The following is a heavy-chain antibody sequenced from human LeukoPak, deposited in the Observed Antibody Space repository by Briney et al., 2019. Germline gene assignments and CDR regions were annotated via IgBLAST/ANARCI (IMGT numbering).Heavy chain of an antibody. Sequence: SVKVSCKASGGIFNDYSISWVRQAPGQGLEWMGRIIPILNVPNYAQKFEGRVTITADKSTNTAYMELSSLKSEDTAVYFCARDRPRARDFVYRGQGTLVTVSS. D-gene: IGHD5-24*01. CDR1: GGIFNDYS. J-gene: IGHJ4*02. CDR2: IIPILNVP. V-gene: IGHV1-69*04. CDR3: ARDRPRARDFVY.